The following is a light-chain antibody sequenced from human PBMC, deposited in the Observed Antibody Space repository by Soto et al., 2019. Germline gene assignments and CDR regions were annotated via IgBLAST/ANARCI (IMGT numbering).Light chain of an antibody. J-gene: IGLJ3*02. CDR3: SSYTTSSTLV. CDR1: SSDVGAYNY. CDR2: EVS. V-gene: IGLV2-14*01. Sequence: QSVLTQPASVSGSPGQSITISCTGTSSDVGAYNYVSWYQQHPGKAPKLMIYEVSNRPSGVSNRFSGSKSGNTASLTISGVQAEDEADYYCSSYTTSSTLVFGGGTKLTVL.